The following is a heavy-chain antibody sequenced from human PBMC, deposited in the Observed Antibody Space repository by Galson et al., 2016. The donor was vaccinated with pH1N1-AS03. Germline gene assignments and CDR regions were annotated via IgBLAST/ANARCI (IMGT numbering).Heavy chain of an antibody. Sequence: QSGAEVKKPGESLKISCQASGYIFSSYWIGWVRQRPGKGLEWMGIIWPADSNTKYSPSLQGQVTISVDTSLNTAYLPWSSLEASDTAMYFCARQKYCSGGSCFLYYDAFDMWGQGTLVTVSS. CDR1: GYIFSSYW. CDR2: IWPADSNT. CDR3: ARQKYCSGGSCFLYYDAFDM. D-gene: IGHD2-15*01. V-gene: IGHV5-51*01. J-gene: IGHJ3*02.